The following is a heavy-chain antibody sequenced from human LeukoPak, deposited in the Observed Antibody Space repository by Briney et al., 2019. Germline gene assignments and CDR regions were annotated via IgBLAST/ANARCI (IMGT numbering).Heavy chain of an antibody. CDR2: IYYSGST. Sequence: SETLSLTCTVSGGSISSYYWSWIRQPPGKGLEWIGYIYYSGSTNYNPSLKSRVTISVDTSKNQFSLKLSSVNAADTAVYYCARHYYGSGSYYSNFDYWGQGTLVTASS. CDR1: GGSISSYY. J-gene: IGHJ4*02. V-gene: IGHV4-59*01. D-gene: IGHD3-10*01. CDR3: ARHYYGSGSYYSNFDY.